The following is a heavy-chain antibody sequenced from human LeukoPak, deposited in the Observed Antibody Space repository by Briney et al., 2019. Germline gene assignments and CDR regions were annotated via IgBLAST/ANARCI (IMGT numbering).Heavy chain of an antibody. V-gene: IGHV4-4*02. CDR1: GGSISSNNW. Sequence: ASETLSLTCAVSGGSISSNNWWGWVRQPPGKGLEWIGEIYHSGSPNYNPSLKSRVTISVDKSRNHFSLNLSSVTAADTAVYYCARGIVVVVAATLDYYYYGMDVWGQGTTVTVSS. CDR2: IYHSGSP. CDR3: ARGIVVVVAATLDYYYYGMDV. D-gene: IGHD2-15*01. J-gene: IGHJ6*02.